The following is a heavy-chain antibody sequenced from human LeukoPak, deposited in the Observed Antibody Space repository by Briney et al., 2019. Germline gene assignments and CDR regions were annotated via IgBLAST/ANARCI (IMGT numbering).Heavy chain of an antibody. CDR1: GYTFTGYY. Sequence: ASVKVSCKASGYTFTGYYMHWVRQAPGQGLEWMGWINPNSGGTNYAQKFQGRVTMTRDTSISTAYMELSRLRSDDTAVYYCARGGVRGLISKQNDYWGQGTLVTVSS. CDR2: INPNSGGT. D-gene: IGHD3-10*01. V-gene: IGHV1-2*02. J-gene: IGHJ4*02. CDR3: ARGGVRGLISKQNDY.